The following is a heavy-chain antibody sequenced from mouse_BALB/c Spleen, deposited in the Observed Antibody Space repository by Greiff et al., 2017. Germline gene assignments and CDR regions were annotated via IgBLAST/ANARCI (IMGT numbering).Heavy chain of an antibody. J-gene: IGHJ2*01. V-gene: IGHV7-3*02. CDR3: ARYGGGYYFDY. Sequence: EVKLMESGGGLVQPGGSLRLSCATSGFTFTDYYMSWVRQPPGKALEWLGFIRNKANGYTTEYSASVKGRFTISRDNSQSILYLQMNTLRAEDSATYYCARYGGGYYFDYWGQGTTLTVSS. D-gene: IGHD1-1*01. CDR2: IRNKANGYTT. CDR1: GFTFTDYY.